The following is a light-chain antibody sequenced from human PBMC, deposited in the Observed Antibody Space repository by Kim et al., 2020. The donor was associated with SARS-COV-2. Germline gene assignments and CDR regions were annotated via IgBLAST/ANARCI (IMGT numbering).Light chain of an antibody. CDR3: AAWDDSLDGCV. V-gene: IGLV1-44*01. J-gene: IGLJ3*02. CDR2: SNN. CDR1: GSNLGSNP. Sequence: QSVLAQPPSASGALGQKVSITCSGSGSNLGSNPVNWYHQLPGMAPKLLIYSNNLRSSGVPDRFSGAKPGTSASLAISGLQSDDEGDYYCAAWDDSLDGCVFGGGTQLTVL.